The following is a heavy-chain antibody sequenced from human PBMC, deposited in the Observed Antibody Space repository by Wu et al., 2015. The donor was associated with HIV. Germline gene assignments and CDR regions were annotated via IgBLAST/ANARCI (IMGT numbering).Heavy chain of an antibody. V-gene: IGHV1-2*02. CDR1: GYTFTGYY. CDR3: ARRNAARNQIYYYYYYMDV. CDR2: INPNSGGT. D-gene: IGHD6-6*01. Sequence: QVQLVQSGAEVKKPGASVKVSCKASGYTFTGYYMHWVRQAPGQGLEWMGWINPNSGGTNYAQKFQGRVTMTRDTSISTAYMELSRLRSDDTAVYYCARRNAARNQIYYYYYYMDVWGKGTTVTVSS. J-gene: IGHJ6*03.